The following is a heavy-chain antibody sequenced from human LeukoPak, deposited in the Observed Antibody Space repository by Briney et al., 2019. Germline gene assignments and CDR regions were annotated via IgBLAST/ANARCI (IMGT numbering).Heavy chain of an antibody. CDR1: GYTFTSYG. Sequence: ASVKVSCKASGYTFTSYGIRWVRQAPGQGLEWMGWISAYNGNTNYAQMLQGRVTMTTDTSTSTAYMELRSLRSDDTAVYYCARDGNPYYYDSSGYYSKAHDYWGQGTLVTVSS. CDR3: ARDGNPYYYDSSGYYSKAHDY. J-gene: IGHJ4*02. CDR2: ISAYNGNT. D-gene: IGHD3-22*01. V-gene: IGHV1-18*01.